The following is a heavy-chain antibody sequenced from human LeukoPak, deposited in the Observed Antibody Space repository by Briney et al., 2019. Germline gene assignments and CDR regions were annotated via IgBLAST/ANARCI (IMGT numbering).Heavy chain of an antibody. CDR2: MSNTAST. J-gene: IGHJ4*02. CDR3: ARGTLYSGWSYYLDY. V-gene: IGHV4-59*01. Sequence: ASETLSLTCSVSGGSITSNYWSWIRQPPGKGLEWIGYMSNTASTNYNPSLKSRVTISGDTSKNQFSLKLSSVTAADTAVYYCARGTLYSGWSYYLDYWGQGTLVTVSS. D-gene: IGHD6-19*01. CDR1: GGSITSNY.